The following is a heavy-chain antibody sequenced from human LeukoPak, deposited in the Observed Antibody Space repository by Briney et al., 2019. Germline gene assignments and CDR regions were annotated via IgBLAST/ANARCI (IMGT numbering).Heavy chain of an antibody. D-gene: IGHD3-3*01. V-gene: IGHV3-9*01. J-gene: IGHJ3*02. Sequence: PGGSLRLSCAASGFTFDDYAMHWVRQAPGEGLEWVSGISWNSGSIGYADSVKGRFTISRDNAKNSLYLQMNSLRAEDTALYYCAKVYSHPGYYDFWSGYNTPGGAFDIWGQGTMVTVSS. CDR3: AKVYSHPGYYDFWSGYNTPGGAFDI. CDR2: ISWNSGSI. CDR1: GFTFDDYA.